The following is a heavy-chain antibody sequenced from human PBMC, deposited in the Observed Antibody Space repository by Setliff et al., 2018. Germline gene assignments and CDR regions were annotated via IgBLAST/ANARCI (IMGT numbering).Heavy chain of an antibody. CDR2: IKEDGSEK. CDR1: GFTFTSYW. J-gene: IGHJ4*02. CDR3: ARGVDY. Sequence: SLRLSCEASGFTFTSYWMSWVRQAPGKGLEWVANIKEDGSEKYYVDSVKGRFTISRDNAKNSLYLQMYSLRAEDTAVYYCARGVDYWGEGTLVTVSS. V-gene: IGHV3-7*01.